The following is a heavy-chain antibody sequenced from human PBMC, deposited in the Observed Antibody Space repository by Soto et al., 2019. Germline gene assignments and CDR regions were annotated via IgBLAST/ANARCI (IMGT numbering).Heavy chain of an antibody. CDR2: IYWDDDK. CDR3: AHTRAIVVIVAEDEYFQH. J-gene: IGHJ1*01. Sequence: QITLKESGPTLVKPTQTLTLTCTFSGFSLSTRGVGVGWIRQPPGKGLEWLALIYWDDDKRYSPSLKSRLTSTKDTSKNQVVLTMTNVDPADTATYYCAHTRAIVVIVAEDEYFQHWGQGTLVTVSS. CDR1: GFSLSTRGVG. D-gene: IGHD3-22*01. V-gene: IGHV2-5*02.